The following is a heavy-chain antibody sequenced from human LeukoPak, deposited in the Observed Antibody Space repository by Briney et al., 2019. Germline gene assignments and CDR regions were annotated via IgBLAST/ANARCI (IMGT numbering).Heavy chain of an antibody. CDR2: ISSSSSTI. D-gene: IGHD3-3*01. Sequence: GGSLRLSCAASGFTFSSYSMNWVRQAPGKGLEWVSCISSSSSTIYYADSVKGRFTISRDNAKNSLYLQMNSLRAEDTAVYYCAREHYDFWSGYYAHFDYWGQGTLVTVSS. V-gene: IGHV3-48*01. CDR3: AREHYDFWSGYYAHFDY. J-gene: IGHJ4*02. CDR1: GFTFSSYS.